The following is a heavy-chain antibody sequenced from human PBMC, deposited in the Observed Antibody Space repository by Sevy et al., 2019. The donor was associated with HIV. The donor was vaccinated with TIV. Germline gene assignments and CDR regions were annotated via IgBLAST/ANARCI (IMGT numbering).Heavy chain of an antibody. J-gene: IGHJ3*02. CDR3: ARDLLVGSTYVFDI. V-gene: IGHV3-21*01. D-gene: IGHD1-26*01. CDR1: GFTFRNYN. Sequence: GGSLRLSCAASGFTFRNYNMNWVRQAPGEGLKWVSSISSSSADIYYTDSVKGRFTVSRDNSRKSLFLQMNGLSAEDTALYYCARDLLVGSTYVFDIWGRGTMVTVSS. CDR2: ISSSSADI.